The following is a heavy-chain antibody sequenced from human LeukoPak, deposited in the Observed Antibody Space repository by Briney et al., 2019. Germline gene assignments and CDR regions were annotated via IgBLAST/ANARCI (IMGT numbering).Heavy chain of an antibody. Sequence: PSETLSLTCTVSGGSISSDGYYWSWHPQRPGLGLEWIRYIYYSGSSYYNPSLKSRVTISVDTSKNQFFLKLSPVTGSDTGVYCCARGTGYSYGFDYWVEGSL. CDR1: GGSISSDGYY. D-gene: IGHD5-18*01. J-gene: IGHJ4*02. V-gene: IGHV4-31*03. CDR3: ARGTGYSYGFDY. CDR2: IYYSGSS.